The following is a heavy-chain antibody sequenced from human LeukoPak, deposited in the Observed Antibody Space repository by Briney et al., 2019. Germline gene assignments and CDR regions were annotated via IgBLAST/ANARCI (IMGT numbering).Heavy chain of an antibody. J-gene: IGHJ4*02. CDR3: ARNTIFLDY. CDR1: GGSISSSSYY. CDR2: IYYSGST. Sequence: SETLSLTCTVSGGSISSSSYYWGWIRQPPGKGLEWIGGIYYSGSTYYNPSLKSRVTISVDTSKNQFSLKLSSVTAADAAVYYCARNTIFLDYWGQGTLVTVSS. V-gene: IGHV4-39*01. D-gene: IGHD3-3*01.